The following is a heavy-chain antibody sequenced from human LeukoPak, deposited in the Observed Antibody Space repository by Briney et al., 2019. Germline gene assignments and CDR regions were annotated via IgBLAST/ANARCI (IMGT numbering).Heavy chain of an antibody. V-gene: IGHV4-61*02. CDR2: IFTTGTT. J-gene: IGHJ4*02. Sequence: PSQTLSLTCTVSGGSISSGSYYWSWIRQPAGKGLEWIGRIFTTGTTNYNPALKSRVTLSLDTSKNQFSLKLTSVTAADTAVYYCSTHRTSGSYYRAFYYWGQGTLVTVSS. CDR1: GGSISSGSYY. CDR3: STHRTSGSYYRAFYY. D-gene: IGHD3-22*01.